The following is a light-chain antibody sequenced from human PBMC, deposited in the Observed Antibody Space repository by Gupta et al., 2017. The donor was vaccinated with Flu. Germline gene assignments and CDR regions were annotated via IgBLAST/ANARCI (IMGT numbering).Light chain of an antibody. V-gene: IGLV1-44*01. CDR3: ATWDDRLNGWL. Sequence: QSVLTQPPSASGTPGQRTTISCSGSSSNVGSNTVSWCQQLPGTAPNLLIYSNDHRPSGVPDRFSGSKSDTSAALAISGLQSEDEADYYCATWDDRLNGWLFGGGTKLTVL. CDR1: SSNVGSNT. J-gene: IGLJ3*02. CDR2: SND.